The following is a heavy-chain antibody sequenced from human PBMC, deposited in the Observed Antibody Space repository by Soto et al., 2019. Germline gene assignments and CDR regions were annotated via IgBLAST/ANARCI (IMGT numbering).Heavy chain of an antibody. CDR1: GDSISSGRYY. CDR2: IFYSGTT. J-gene: IGHJ5*02. D-gene: IGHD5-18*01. CDR3: ARQQYSYALGWFDA. Sequence: SETLSLTCTVSGDSISSGRYYWAWVRQPPGKGLEWIGSIFYSGTTYYNPSLKSRVTMSVDTSKKRFSLRLASVIAADTAVYYCARQQYSYALGWFDAWGPGTLVTVSS. V-gene: IGHV4-39*01.